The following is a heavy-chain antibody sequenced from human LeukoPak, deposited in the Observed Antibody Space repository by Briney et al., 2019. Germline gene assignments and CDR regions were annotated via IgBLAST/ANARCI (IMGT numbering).Heavy chain of an antibody. CDR1: GFTFSSYW. Sequence: GGSLRLSCAASGFTFSSYWMSWVRQAPGKGLEWVANIKEDGSEKNYVDSVRGRFTISRDNAKNSLYLQMNSLRAEDTAVYFCARGGGRHVEYWGQGTLVTVSS. V-gene: IGHV3-7*05. CDR3: ARGGGRHVEY. CDR2: IKEDGSEK. D-gene: IGHD3-16*01. J-gene: IGHJ4*02.